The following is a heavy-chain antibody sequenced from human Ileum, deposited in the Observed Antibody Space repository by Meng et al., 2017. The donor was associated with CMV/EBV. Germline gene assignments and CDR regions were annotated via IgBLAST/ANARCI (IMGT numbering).Heavy chain of an antibody. CDR1: GFTFSSYA. Sequence: GESLKISCAASGFTFSSYAMTWVRQAPGKGLEWVAVIYSDGGTTDYADSVKGRCTISRDNSKDTLYLDLSSLGGDDTAIYYCAKQSVVASIWAPYEHWGQGAQVTVSS. V-gene: IGHV3-23*03. D-gene: IGHD2-21*01. CDR3: AKQSVVASIWAPYEH. J-gene: IGHJ4*02. CDR2: IYSDGGTT.